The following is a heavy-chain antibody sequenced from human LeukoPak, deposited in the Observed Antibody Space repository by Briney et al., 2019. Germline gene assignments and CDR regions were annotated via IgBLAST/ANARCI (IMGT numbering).Heavy chain of an antibody. CDR1: GFTFSSYG. V-gene: IGHV3-33*01. CDR2: IWYDGSNK. D-gene: IGHD2-15*01. Sequence: PGRSLRLSCAASGFTFSSYGMHWVRQAPGKGLEWVAVIWYDGSNKYYADSVKGRFTISRDNSKSTLYLQMNSLRAEDTAVYYCARVRYCSGGSGYVFLDYWGQGTLVTVSS. CDR3: ARVRYCSGGSGYVFLDY. J-gene: IGHJ4*02.